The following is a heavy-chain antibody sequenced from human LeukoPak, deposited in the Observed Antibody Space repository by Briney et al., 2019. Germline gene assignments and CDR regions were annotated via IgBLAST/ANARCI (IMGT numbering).Heavy chain of an antibody. V-gene: IGHV3-21*01. CDR2: ISSSSSYI. Sequence: GGSLRLSCAASGFTFSSYSMNWVRQAPGKGLEWVSSISSSSSYIYYADSVKGRFTISRGNAKNSLYLQMNSLRAEDTAVYYCARDTNYYDSSGYYTPYYFDYWGQGTLVTVSS. J-gene: IGHJ4*02. CDR3: ARDTNYYDSSGYYTPYYFDY. CDR1: GFTFSSYS. D-gene: IGHD3-22*01.